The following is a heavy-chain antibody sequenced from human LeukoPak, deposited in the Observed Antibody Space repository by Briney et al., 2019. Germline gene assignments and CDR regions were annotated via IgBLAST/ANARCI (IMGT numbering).Heavy chain of an antibody. J-gene: IGHJ4*02. CDR2: ISDSGGDT. D-gene: IGHD2-15*01. V-gene: IGHV3-23*01. Sequence: GGSLRLSCAASGFTLTSYSINWVRQAPGKGPEWVSAISDSGGDTFVADSVKGRFTISRDNSKSTVYLQMSSLRVDDTAVYYCAKGTGGSSYDALQYWGQGTLVTASS. CDR3: AKGTGGSSYDALQY. CDR1: GFTLTSYS.